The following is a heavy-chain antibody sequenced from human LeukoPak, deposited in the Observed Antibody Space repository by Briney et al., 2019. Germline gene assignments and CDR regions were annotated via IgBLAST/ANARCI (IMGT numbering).Heavy chain of an antibody. J-gene: IGHJ6*02. V-gene: IGHV3-11*01. CDR2: ISSSGSTI. D-gene: IGHD5-24*01. Sequence: GGSLRLSCAASGFTFSDYYMSWIRQAPGKGLEWVSYISSSGSTIYYADSVKGRFTISRDNAKNSLYLQMNSLRAEDTAVYYCARDQGLQRPYIYYGMDVWGQGTTVTVSS. CDR3: ARDQGLQRPYIYYGMDV. CDR1: GFTFSDYY.